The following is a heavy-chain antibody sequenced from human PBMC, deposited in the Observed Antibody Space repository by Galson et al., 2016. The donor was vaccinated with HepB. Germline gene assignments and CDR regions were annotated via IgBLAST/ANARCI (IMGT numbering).Heavy chain of an antibody. CDR2: IHYRGST. D-gene: IGHD6-13*01. V-gene: IGHV4-31*03. J-gene: IGHJ3*01. CDR1: GGSISSGSYY. Sequence: TLSLTCNVSGGSISSGSYYWAWIRQHPEKGLEWMGYIHYRGSTYYPPSLKSRTTISVDTSKNQFSLRLSSVSLADAAVYYCARCNSWYSGDTFDVWGQGTMVTVSS. CDR3: ARCNSWYSGDTFDV.